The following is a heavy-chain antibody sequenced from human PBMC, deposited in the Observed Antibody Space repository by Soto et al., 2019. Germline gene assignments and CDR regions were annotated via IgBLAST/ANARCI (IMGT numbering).Heavy chain of an antibody. CDR1: GFAFSSYW. V-gene: IGHV3-7*05. Sequence: VQLVESGGGLVQPGGSLRLSCTASGFAFSSYWMNWVRRAPGKGLEWVASIEEDGNERYYVDSVKGRFTISRDNAMNTVYLHMNSLRAEDTAIYYCARAPQVTTFHYGMDVSDQGTTVTVSS. J-gene: IGHJ6*02. CDR3: ARAPQVTTFHYGMDV. CDR2: IEEDGNER. D-gene: IGHD2-21*02.